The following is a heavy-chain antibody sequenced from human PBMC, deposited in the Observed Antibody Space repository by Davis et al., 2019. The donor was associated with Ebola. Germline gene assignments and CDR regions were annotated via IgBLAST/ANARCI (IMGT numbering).Heavy chain of an antibody. CDR1: GYSFTSYW. CDR3: ARGSPYDILTGNDYYYGMDV. J-gene: IGHJ6*02. CDR2: IIPIFGTA. Sequence: KISCKGSGYSFTSYWISWVRQAPGQGLEWMGGIIPIFGTANYAQKFQGRVTITADESTSTAYMELSSLRSEDTAVYYCARGSPYDILTGNDYYYGMDVWGQGTTVTVSS. V-gene: IGHV1-69*01. D-gene: IGHD3-9*01.